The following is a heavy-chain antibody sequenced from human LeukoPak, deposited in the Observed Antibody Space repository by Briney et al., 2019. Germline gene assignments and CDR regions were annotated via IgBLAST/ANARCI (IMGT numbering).Heavy chain of an antibody. V-gene: IGHV3-53*01. D-gene: IGHD4/OR15-4a*01. CDR1: GFTFSDYY. CDR2: IYSDNT. J-gene: IGHJ4*02. CDR3: ARRAGAYSHPYDY. Sequence: GGSLRLSCAASGFTFSDYYMSWVRQAPGKGLEWVSFIYSDNTHYSDSVKGRFTISRDNSKNTLYLQMNSLRAEDTAVYYCARRAGAYSHPYDYWGQGTLVTVSS.